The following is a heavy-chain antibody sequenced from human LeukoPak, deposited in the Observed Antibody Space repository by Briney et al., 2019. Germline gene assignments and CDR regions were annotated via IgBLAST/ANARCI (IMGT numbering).Heavy chain of an antibody. CDR3: AGLVGRYSSGLYYYYLDY. J-gene: IGHJ4*02. Sequence: SETLSLTCTVSGGSINSLDLWSWVRQPPGKGLEWIGEMYLSGTTHSNPSVKSRVTISIDKSKNQFFLNLSSVTAADTAVYYCAGLVGRYSSGLYYYYLDYWGRGTLVTVSS. D-gene: IGHD3-22*01. CDR2: MYLSGTT. V-gene: IGHV4-4*02. CDR1: GGSINSLDL.